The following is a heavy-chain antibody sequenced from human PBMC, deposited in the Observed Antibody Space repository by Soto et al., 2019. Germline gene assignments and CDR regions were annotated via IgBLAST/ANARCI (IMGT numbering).Heavy chain of an antibody. CDR2: IYWDDDN. V-gene: IGHV2-5*02. J-gene: IGHJ4*02. CDR1: GFSLSTSGVG. CDR3: AHRPNITVGYIFDY. Sequence: QITSKESSPTLVKPTQTLTLTCTFSGFSLSTSGVGVGWIRQPPGKALEWLALIYWDDDNRYSPSLKSRLTITKDTSKNQVVLTMTNMDPVDTATYYCAHRPNITVGYIFDYWGQGTLVTVSS. D-gene: IGHD5-12*01.